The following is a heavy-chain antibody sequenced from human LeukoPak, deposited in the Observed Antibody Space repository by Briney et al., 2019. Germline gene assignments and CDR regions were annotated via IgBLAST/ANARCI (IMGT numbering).Heavy chain of an antibody. J-gene: IGHJ4*02. CDR3: AKGQTWASVYFVS. Sequence: GGTLTLSCAASGVTFRSYAMSWVRQAPGKGLEYISAISSSGDDTLYADSVKGRFTISRDNFKNTLYLQMNSLRAEDTAVYYCAKGQTWASVYFVSWGQGTLVTVSS. V-gene: IGHV3-23*01. CDR2: ISSSGDDT. CDR1: GVTFRSYA. D-gene: IGHD7-27*01.